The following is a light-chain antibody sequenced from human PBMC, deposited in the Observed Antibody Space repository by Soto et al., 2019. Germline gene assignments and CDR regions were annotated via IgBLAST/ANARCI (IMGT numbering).Light chain of an antibody. V-gene: IGKV3-20*01. Sequence: EIVLTQSPGTLSLSPGERATLSCRASQSVSSSYLAWYQQKPGQAPRLLIYGASSRATGIADRFSGSVSGTDFTLTISRLDPEDVAVYYCQQYGSSPPTWTFGQGTKVEIQ. CDR2: GAS. CDR1: QSVSSSY. J-gene: IGKJ1*01. CDR3: QQYGSSPPTWT.